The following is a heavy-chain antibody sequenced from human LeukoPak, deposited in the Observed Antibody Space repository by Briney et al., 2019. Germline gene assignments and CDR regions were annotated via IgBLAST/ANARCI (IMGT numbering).Heavy chain of an antibody. CDR2: IGSDNKP. J-gene: IGHJ6*02. V-gene: IGHV3-23*01. CDR1: GFTFSAYA. CDR3: ARDLQYYVAMDV. Sequence: GGSLRLSCEASGFTFSAYAMAWVRQAPGKGLEWVSSIGSDNKPHYSESVKGRFAISRDNSENMLFLQLNSLRAEDTALYYCARDLQYYVAMDVWGQGTKVTVSS. D-gene: IGHD3-10*02.